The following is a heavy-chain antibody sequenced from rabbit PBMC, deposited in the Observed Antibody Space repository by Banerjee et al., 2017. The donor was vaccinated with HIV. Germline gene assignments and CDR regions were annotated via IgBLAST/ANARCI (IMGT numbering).Heavy chain of an antibody. J-gene: IGHJ4*01. CDR3: VRETETYAGYAGYVYYFNL. V-gene: IGHV1S7*01. Sequence: GSGGGPVAPGGALENSRKTAGFDNSNDQTWWGRPAAREGREWIGYIDPVFGDTYYASWVNGRFTISSHDAQNTLYLQLNSLTAADTATYFCVRETETYAGYAGYVYYFNLRGQGTLVTVS. D-gene: IGHD7-1*01. CDR1: GFDNSNDQ. CDR2: IDPVFGDT.